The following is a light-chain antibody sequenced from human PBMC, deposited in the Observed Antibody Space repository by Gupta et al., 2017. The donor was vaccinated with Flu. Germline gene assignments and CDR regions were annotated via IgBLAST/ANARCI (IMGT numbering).Light chain of an antibody. V-gene: IGLV6-57*01. Sequence: VTISCTRSSGSIGSNYVQWYQQSPGSSPKTVIYDDNQRPSGVPERFSGSIDGSSTSESIIVLGLEAEDESYSERRYYAGRTRVMFGGGTKLTVL. CDR1: SGSIGSNY. CDR2: DDN. CDR3: RYYAGRTRVM. J-gene: IGLJ3*02.